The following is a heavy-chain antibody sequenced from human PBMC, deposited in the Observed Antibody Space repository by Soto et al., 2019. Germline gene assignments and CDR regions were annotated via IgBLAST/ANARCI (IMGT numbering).Heavy chain of an antibody. CDR1: GYSMTSGFY. CDR3: ARDSGSSSDTPWFDP. CDR2: VYHSGAT. Sequence: PSETLSLTCTVSGYSMTSGFYWAWIRQPPGKGLEWIGSVYHSGATYYNSSLQDRVSISVDTSKNQFSLKLSSVTAADTAVYYCARDSGSSSDTPWFDPWGQGTLVTVSS. V-gene: IGHV4-38-2*02. D-gene: IGHD6-6*01. J-gene: IGHJ5*02.